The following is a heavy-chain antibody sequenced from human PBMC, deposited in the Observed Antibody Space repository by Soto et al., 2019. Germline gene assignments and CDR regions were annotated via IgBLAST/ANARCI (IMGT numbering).Heavy chain of an antibody. V-gene: IGHV1-46*03. CDR1: GYTFTSYY. D-gene: IGHD2-15*01. Sequence: GASVKVSCKASGYTFTSYYMHWVRQAPGQGLEWMGIINPSGGSTSYAQKSQGRVTMTRDTSTSTVYMELSSLRSEDTAVYYCARAPGSIVVVVAAATGFDYWGQGTLVTVSS. J-gene: IGHJ4*02. CDR3: ARAPGSIVVVVAAATGFDY. CDR2: INPSGGST.